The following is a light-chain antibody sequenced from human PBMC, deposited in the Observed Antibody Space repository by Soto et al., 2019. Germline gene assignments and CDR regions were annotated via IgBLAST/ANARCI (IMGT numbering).Light chain of an antibody. CDR1: QSVRSN. J-gene: IGKJ2*01. CDR2: GAS. V-gene: IGKV3-15*01. CDR3: QQYNNWPPYT. Sequence: EIVMTQSPATLSVSPGERATLSCRASQSVRSNVAWYQQKPGQAPRLLMSGASTRATGIPARFSGSGSGTEFTLTISSLQSEDFAVYYCQQYNNWPPYTFGQGTKVDIK.